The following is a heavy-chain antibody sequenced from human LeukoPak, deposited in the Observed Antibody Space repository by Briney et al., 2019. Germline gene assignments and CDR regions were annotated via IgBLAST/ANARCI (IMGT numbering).Heavy chain of an antibody. CDR2: ICSSSSYI. Sequence: GGSLRLSCAASGFTFSSYSMNWVRQAPGKGLEWVSSICSSSSYIYYAYSVKGRFTISRDNAKNSLYLQMNSLRAEDTAVYYCARGDYYGSGSYYNVDYWGQGTLVTVSS. CDR3: ARGDYYGSGSYYNVDY. V-gene: IGHV3-21*01. CDR1: GFTFSSYS. D-gene: IGHD3-10*01. J-gene: IGHJ4*02.